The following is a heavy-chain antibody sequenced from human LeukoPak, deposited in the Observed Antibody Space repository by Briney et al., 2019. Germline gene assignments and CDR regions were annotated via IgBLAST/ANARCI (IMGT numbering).Heavy chain of an antibody. V-gene: IGHV4-59*01. Sequence: SGSLSLTRTVSRGSINGYYWSSIRQPPARGLEWIWYIYYSGSTNYNPSLKSRVTISVDTSKNQLSLKMGAVTAADTAVYYCARYDSSGYYYDNWGQGTQVTVSS. CDR1: RGSINGYY. D-gene: IGHD3-22*01. J-gene: IGHJ4*02. CDR3: ARYDSSGYYYDN. CDR2: IYYSGST.